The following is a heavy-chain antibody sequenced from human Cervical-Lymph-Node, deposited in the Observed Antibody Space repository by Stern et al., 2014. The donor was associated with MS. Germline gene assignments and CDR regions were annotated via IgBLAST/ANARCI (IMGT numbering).Heavy chain of an antibody. Sequence: VQLVESGGGLVQPGGSLRLSCAASGFIFSSYAMSWVRQAPGKGLEWVSAISGSGGSTYYADSVKGRFPISRDKSKNTLYLQMNSLRAEDTAVYYCAKGGIVVVPAAMNYYYGMDVWGQGTTVTVSS. D-gene: IGHD2-2*01. CDR3: AKGGIVVVPAAMNYYYGMDV. CDR2: ISGSGGST. CDR1: GFIFSSYA. J-gene: IGHJ6*02. V-gene: IGHV3-23*04.